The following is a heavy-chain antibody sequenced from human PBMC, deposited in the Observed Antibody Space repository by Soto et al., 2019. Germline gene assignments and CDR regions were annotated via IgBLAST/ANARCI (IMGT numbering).Heavy chain of an antibody. CDR2: MNPNSGNT. D-gene: IGHD4-4*01. Sequence: ASVKVSCKASGYTFTSYDINWVRQATGQGLEWMGWMNPNSGNTGYAQKFQGRVTMTRNTSISTAYMELSSLRSEDTAVYYCARESLGTMTTVTMSYYYYMDVWGKGTTVTVSS. CDR3: ARESLGTMTTVTMSYYYYMDV. J-gene: IGHJ6*03. CDR1: GYTFTSYD. V-gene: IGHV1-8*01.